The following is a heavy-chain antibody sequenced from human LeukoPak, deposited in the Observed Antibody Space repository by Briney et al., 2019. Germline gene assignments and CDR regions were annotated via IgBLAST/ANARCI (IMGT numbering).Heavy chain of an antibody. J-gene: IGHJ4*02. Sequence: GGSLRLSCEASGFTFSSYAMSWVRQAPGKGLEWVSVISGSGDSTYYADSVEGRCTISRNNSKDALYLQMNSLRAEDTAVYYCARVGYSGYDYDYWGQGTLVTVSS. CDR3: ARVGYSGYDYDY. V-gene: IGHV3-23*01. CDR2: ISGSGDST. D-gene: IGHD5-12*01. CDR1: GFTFSSYA.